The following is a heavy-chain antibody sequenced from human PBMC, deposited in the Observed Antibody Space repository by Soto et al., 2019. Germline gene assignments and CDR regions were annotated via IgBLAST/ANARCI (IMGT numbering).Heavy chain of an antibody. CDR3: AIPPPYCSGGSCYSEYYMDV. V-gene: IGHV1-69*02. J-gene: IGHJ6*03. Sequence: QIQLVQSGAEVKKPGSSVKVSCKASGGTFSSYTISWVRQAPGQGLEWMGRIIPILGIANYAQKFQGRVTITADKSTSTAYMELSSLRSEDTAVYYCAIPPPYCSGGSCYSEYYMDVWGKGTTVTVSS. CDR1: GGTFSSYT. D-gene: IGHD2-15*01. CDR2: IIPILGIA.